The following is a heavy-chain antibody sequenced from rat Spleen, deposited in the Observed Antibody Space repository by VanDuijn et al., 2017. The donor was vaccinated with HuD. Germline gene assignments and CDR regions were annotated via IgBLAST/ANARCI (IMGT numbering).Heavy chain of an antibody. CDR2: ISSGGGGT. Sequence: EVQLVESGGGLVQPGRSLKLSCAASGFTFSSFPMAWVRQAPKKGLEWVASISSGGGGTYYPDSVEGRFTISRNNAKSTLFLQMDSLTSEDTATYYCARGKIYYHNSSPYEDYFDYWGHGVMVTVSS. V-gene: IGHV5-46*01. D-gene: IGHD1-12*03. CDR1: GFTFSSFP. J-gene: IGHJ2*01. CDR3: ARGKIYYHNSSPYEDYFDY.